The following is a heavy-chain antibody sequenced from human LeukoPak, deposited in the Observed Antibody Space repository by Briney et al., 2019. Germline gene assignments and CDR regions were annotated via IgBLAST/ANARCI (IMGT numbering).Heavy chain of an antibody. CDR3: AKGAAAAGTAGEYFEH. J-gene: IGHJ1*01. D-gene: IGHD6-13*01. CDR2: ISGRGVSI. CDR1: GFTVSSNY. V-gene: IGHV3-23*01. Sequence: GGSLRLSCAASGFTVSSNYMNWVRQAPGKGLEWVSTISGRGVSIYYADSARGRFTISRDNSKKTLYLQLNSLRAEDTAVYFCAKGAAAAGTAGEYFEHWGRGTLVTVSS.